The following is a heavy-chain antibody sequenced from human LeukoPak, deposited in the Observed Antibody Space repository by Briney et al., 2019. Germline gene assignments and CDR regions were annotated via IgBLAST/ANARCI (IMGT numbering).Heavy chain of an antibody. CDR3: ARGYYGMDV. CDR2: TFYRSKWNN. J-gene: IGHJ6*02. V-gene: IGHV6-1*01. CDR1: GDSVSSNTVA. Sequence: SQTLSLTCAISGDSVSSNTVAWNWVRQSPSRGLEWLVRTFYRSKWNNEYALSVKSRITINPDTSKNQFSLQLDSVTPEDTAMYYCARGYYGMDVWGQGTTVTVSS.